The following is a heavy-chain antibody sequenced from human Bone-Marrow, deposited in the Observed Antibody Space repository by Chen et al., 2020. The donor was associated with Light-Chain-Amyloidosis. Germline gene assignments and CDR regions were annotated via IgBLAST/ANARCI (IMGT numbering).Heavy chain of an antibody. CDR3: ARRRDGYDFDY. Sequence: EVQLEQSGPEVKKPGESLKISCKGSGYTFPNYWIGWVRQMPGKGLEWRGVIYPDDTDARYSPSLEGRDTIAADKSITAAYLQWRGLKAADTAMYYCARRRDGYDFDYWGQGTLVTVSS. V-gene: IGHV5-51*01. CDR2: IYPDDTDA. D-gene: IGHD5-12*01. CDR1: GYTFPNYW. J-gene: IGHJ4*02.